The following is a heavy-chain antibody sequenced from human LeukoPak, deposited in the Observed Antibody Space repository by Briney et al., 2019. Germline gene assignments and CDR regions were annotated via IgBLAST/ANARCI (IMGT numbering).Heavy chain of an antibody. J-gene: IGHJ4*02. V-gene: IGHV1-2*02. CDR2: INPNSGGT. D-gene: IGHD3-22*01. Sequence: ASVKVSCKASGYTFTGYYMHWVRQAPGQGLEWMGWINPNSGGTNYAQKFQGRVTMTRDTSISTAYMELSRLRSDDTAVYYCARDDSSGYYYSDYWGQGTLVTVSS. CDR3: ARDDSSGYYYSDY. CDR1: GYTFTGYY.